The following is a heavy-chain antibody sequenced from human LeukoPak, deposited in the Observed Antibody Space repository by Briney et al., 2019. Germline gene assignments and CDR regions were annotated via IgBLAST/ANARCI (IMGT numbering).Heavy chain of an antibody. D-gene: IGHD6-19*01. CDR2: IDPSDSYT. Sequence: GESLKISCKAFGYNFNKFWIGWVRQMPGKGLEWMGRIDPSDSYTNYSPSFQGHVTISADKSISTAYLQWSSLKASDTAMYYCALRPLYSSGWYAIDYWGQGTLVTVSS. CDR1: GYNFNKFW. J-gene: IGHJ4*02. CDR3: ALRPLYSSGWYAIDY. V-gene: IGHV5-10-1*01.